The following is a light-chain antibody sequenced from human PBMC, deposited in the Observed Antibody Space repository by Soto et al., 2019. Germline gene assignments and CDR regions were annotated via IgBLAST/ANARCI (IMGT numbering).Light chain of an antibody. CDR2: DAS. Sequence: EIVLTQSPGTLSLSPGERATLSCRASQSISSYLAWYQQKPGQAPRLLIYDASNRATGIPARFSGSGYGTDFTLTISSLEPEDFAIYYCQQRSTWPPITFGQGTRLEIK. J-gene: IGKJ5*01. CDR1: QSISSY. V-gene: IGKV3-11*01. CDR3: QQRSTWPPIT.